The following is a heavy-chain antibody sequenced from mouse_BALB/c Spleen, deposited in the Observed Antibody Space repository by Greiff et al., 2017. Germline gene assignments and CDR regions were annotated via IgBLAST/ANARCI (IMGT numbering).Heavy chain of an antibody. V-gene: IGHV14-4*02. CDR2: IDPENGDT. CDR3: NAWEEYGRAMDY. Sequence: EVQLQQSGAELVRSGASVKLSCTASGFNIKDYYMHWVKQRPEQGLEWIGWIDPENGDTEYAPKFQGKATMTADTSSNTAYLQLSSLTSEDTAVYYCNAWEEYGRAMDYWGQGTSVTVSS. J-gene: IGHJ4*01. CDR1: GFNIKDYY. D-gene: IGHD2-10*02.